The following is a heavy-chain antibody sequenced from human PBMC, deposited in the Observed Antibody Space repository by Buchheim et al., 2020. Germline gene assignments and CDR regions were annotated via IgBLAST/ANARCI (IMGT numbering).Heavy chain of an antibody. CDR2: IYYSGTT. D-gene: IGHD5-12*01. CDR3: ARADSGYEPFDY. J-gene: IGHJ4*02. CDR1: GGSISSYY. V-gene: IGHV4-59*01. Sequence: QVQLQESGPGLVKPSETLSLTCSVSGGSISSYYWSWIRQPPGKGLEWIGYIYYSGTTNSKPSLKSRVTMSVNNSKNQFSLKVSSVTAADTAVYYCARADSGYEPFDYWGQGTL.